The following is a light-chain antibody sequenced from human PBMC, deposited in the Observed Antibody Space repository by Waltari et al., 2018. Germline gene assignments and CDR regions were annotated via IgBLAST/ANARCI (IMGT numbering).Light chain of an antibody. V-gene: IGKV3-15*01. CDR3: QQYNYWPLT. Sequence: EIVMTQSPATLSVSPGERATLSCRASQSVGTYLAWYQEKPGQGPRLLISGAYSRSTGLPARFSGSGSGTEFTLTISSLQSEDFAVYYCQQYNYWPLTFGGGTKVEIK. J-gene: IGKJ4*01. CDR1: QSVGTY. CDR2: GAY.